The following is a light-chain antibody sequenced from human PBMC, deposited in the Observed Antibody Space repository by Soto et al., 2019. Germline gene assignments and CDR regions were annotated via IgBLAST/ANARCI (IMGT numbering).Light chain of an antibody. CDR2: DNT. V-gene: IGLV1-40*01. CDR1: SSDIGAGYR. J-gene: IGLJ2*01. CDR3: QSYDNSLSDVV. Sequence: QSVLTQPPSVSGAPGQRVTISCTGSSSDIGAGYRVRWYQQVPGTAPKLLIYDNTNRPSGVSARFSGSKSGTSASLAITGLQAEDEADYYCQSYDNSLSDVVFGGGTKVTVL.